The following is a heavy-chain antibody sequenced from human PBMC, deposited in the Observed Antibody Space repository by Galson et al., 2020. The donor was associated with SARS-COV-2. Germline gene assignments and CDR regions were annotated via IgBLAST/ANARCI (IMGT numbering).Heavy chain of an antibody. CDR1: GFIFSSYG. CDR2: IASATSNE. V-gene: IGHV3-30*18. D-gene: IGHD6-13*01. Sequence: GGSLRLSCAASGFIFSSYGMHWVRQAPGKGLEWVAVIASATSNEYYADSVRGRFSISRDDSKNTLYLQMNSLRADDTAVYYCAKDGGTASYSYYYGMDVWGQGTTVTVAS. CDR3: AKDGGTASYSYYYGMDV. J-gene: IGHJ6*02.